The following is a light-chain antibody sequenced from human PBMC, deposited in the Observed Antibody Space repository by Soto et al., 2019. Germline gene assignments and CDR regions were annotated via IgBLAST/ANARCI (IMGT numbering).Light chain of an antibody. J-gene: IGKJ4*01. Sequence: EIALTQSPGTLSLSPGERATLSCRASQTITTLAWYQRKPGQAPRLLIYRVSSRATGVPDRFSGSGSGTDYTLTISRLEPEDFAVYYCQQYGNLPLTFGGGTKVEIK. V-gene: IGKV3-20*01. CDR1: QTITT. CDR2: RVS. CDR3: QQYGNLPLT.